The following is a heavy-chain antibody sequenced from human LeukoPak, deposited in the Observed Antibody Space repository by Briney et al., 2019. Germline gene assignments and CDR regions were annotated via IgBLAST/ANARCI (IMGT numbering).Heavy chain of an antibody. J-gene: IGHJ4*02. CDR2: ISAYNGNT. D-gene: IGHD5-18*01. CDR3: VRDLGVDTSMIFFDY. V-gene: IGHV1-18*01. CDR1: GYTFTSFG. Sequence: ASVKVSCKASGYTFTSFGMSWVRQAPGQGLEWMGWISAYNGNTKSAQKFQGRVIMTTDTSTNTAYMELRSLRSDDTAVFYCVRDLGVDTSMIFFDYWGQGTLVTVSS.